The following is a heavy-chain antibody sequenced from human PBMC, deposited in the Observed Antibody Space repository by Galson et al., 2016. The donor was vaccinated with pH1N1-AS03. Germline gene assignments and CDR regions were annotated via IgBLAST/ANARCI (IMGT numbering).Heavy chain of an antibody. CDR1: GGSMNSMNW. V-gene: IGHV4-4*02. CDR2: IFPGGRS. Sequence: QVQLQESGPGLVKPSETLSLTCSVSGGSMNSMNWWTWVRQSPGRGLEWIGEIFPGGRSNYNPSLKSRLTILVDESRNQFSLNLKSVTAADTATYYCTTRRYELLRYFSYWGQGALVTVSS. D-gene: IGHD1-26*01. J-gene: IGHJ4*02. CDR3: TTRRYELLRYFSY.